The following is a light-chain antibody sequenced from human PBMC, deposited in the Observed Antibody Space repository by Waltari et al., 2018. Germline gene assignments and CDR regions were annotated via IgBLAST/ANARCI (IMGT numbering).Light chain of an antibody. CDR2: WAS. Sequence: DIVLTQSPDSLAVSLGESATINCKSSQSVSYSSNNRDYLAWYQQKPGQPPKLLIYWASTRESGVPDRFSGSGSGTDFTLTISSLQAEDVAVYYCQQYYSNFFTFGPGTKVDIK. J-gene: IGKJ3*01. CDR1: QSVSYSSNNRDY. CDR3: QQYYSNFFT. V-gene: IGKV4-1*01.